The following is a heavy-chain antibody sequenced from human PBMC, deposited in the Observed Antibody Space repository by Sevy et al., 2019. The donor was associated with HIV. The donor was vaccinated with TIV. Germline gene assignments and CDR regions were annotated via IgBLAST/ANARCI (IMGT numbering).Heavy chain of an antibody. V-gene: IGHV3-48*03. Sequence: GGSLRLSCAASGFTFSSYEMNWVRHAPGKGLEWVSYISNSGTSIYYSDSVKGRFTISRDNARNSLYLQMNSLRAEDTAVYYCAGGVVIGTTFDYWGQGTLVTVSS. J-gene: IGHJ4*02. CDR3: AGGVVIGTTFDY. CDR2: ISNSGTSI. D-gene: IGHD3-22*01. CDR1: GFTFSSYE.